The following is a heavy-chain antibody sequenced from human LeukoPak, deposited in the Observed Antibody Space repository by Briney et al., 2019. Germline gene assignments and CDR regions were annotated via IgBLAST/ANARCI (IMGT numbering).Heavy chain of an antibody. CDR2: ISDNGCST. D-gene: IGHD1-7*01. J-gene: IGHJ5*02. Sequence: GRSLRLSCAASESTYSSYAMSWVRHPPTKGLECVSAISDNGCSTYYADSSKGGFTISRDNPKNTLHLQMNSLRARDTPVYYCTKDRISGTTFPNWCDPWGEGTLVTVSS. CDR1: ESTYSSYA. V-gene: IGHV3-23*01. CDR3: TKDRISGTTFPNWCDP.